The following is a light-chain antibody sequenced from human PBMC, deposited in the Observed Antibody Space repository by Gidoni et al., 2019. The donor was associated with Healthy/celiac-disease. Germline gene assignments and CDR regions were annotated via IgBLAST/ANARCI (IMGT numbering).Light chain of an antibody. J-gene: IGKJ1*01. Sequence: DIQMTQSPSSLSASVGDRVTITCRASQSISSYLNCSQQKPGKAPKLLIYAASSLQGGVPSRFSGSGSGTDFTLTISSLQPEDFATYYCQQSYSTPRTFGQGTKVEIK. V-gene: IGKV1-39*01. CDR2: AAS. CDR3: QQSYSTPRT. CDR1: QSISSY.